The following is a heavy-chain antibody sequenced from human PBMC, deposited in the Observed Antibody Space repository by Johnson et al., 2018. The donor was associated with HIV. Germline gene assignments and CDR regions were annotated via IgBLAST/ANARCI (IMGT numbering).Heavy chain of an antibody. D-gene: IGHD2-8*01. CDR3: ASPRGMLDAFDI. CDR2: ISYDVSEK. CDR1: GFTFSSYG. V-gene: IGHV3-30*03. Sequence: QVQLVESGGGVVQPGRSLRLSCAASGFTFSSYGMHWVRQAPGKGLEWVAVISYDVSEKYYVVAVTGRFTISRDNAKNSLYLQMNSLSAEDTAVYYWASPRGMLDAFDIWGQGTMVTVSS. J-gene: IGHJ3*02.